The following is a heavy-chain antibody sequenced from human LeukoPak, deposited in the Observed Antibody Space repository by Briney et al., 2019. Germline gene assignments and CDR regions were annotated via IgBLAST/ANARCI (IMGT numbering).Heavy chain of an antibody. CDR3: ARDTSYDFWSDPTELFDI. CDR2: ISAHNGNR. CDR1: GYTFTSYG. J-gene: IGHJ3*02. D-gene: IGHD3-3*01. Sequence: ASVKVSCKASGYTFTSYGISWVRQAPGQGLEWMGWISAHNGNRKYVEKSQGRVTMTTVTSTSTAYMELRSLRSDDTAVYYCARDTSYDFWSDPTELFDIWGQGTMVTVST. V-gene: IGHV1-18*01.